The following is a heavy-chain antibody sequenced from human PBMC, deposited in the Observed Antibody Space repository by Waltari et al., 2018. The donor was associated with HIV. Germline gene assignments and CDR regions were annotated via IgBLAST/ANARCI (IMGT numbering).Heavy chain of an antibody. D-gene: IGHD6-6*01. V-gene: IGHV3-33*01. Sequence: QVQLVESGGGVVQPGTSLTLSCAGSGLPFRHFSFPWVRQSTGKGLEWLAVFWSDGAEISYADSVKGRFTVSKDSSQKTLYLHLTSLRAEDTALYYCARGYSSSRWIPLYHWGRGTLVTVSS. CDR1: GLPFRHFS. J-gene: IGHJ4*02. CDR2: FWSDGAEI. CDR3: ARGYSSSRWIPLYH.